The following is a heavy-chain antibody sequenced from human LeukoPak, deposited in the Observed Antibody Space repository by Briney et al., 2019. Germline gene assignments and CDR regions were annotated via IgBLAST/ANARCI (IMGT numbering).Heavy chain of an antibody. CDR1: GFTFSNSW. J-gene: IGHJ3*02. D-gene: IGHD1-26*01. Sequence: GGSLRLSCAASGFTFSNSWMSWVRQAPGKGLEWVGRIKSKTGGGTTDYAAPVKVRFTISRDDSKNTMYLQMNSLQTEDTAVYYCTTDRSIVGANAPFHIWGQGTMVTVSS. CDR3: TTDRSIVGANAPFHI. CDR2: IKSKTGGGTT. V-gene: IGHV3-15*01.